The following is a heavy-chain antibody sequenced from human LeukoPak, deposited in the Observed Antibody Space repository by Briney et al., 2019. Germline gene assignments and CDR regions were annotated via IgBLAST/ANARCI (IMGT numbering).Heavy chain of an antibody. Sequence: ASVKVSCKASGFTFTSYYMHLVRQAPGQRLEWMGIINPSGGCTSYAQKFQGRVTMTRDKATSTVYMELSSLRSEDTAVYYCAIQGLLGAKNPDRRYCSSTSCYRGPYYYYYYMDVWGKGTTVTVSS. CDR1: GFTFTSYY. J-gene: IGHJ6*03. CDR2: INPSGGCT. D-gene: IGHD2-2*02. V-gene: IGHV1-46*03. CDR3: AIQGLLGAKNPDRRYCSSTSCYRGPYYYYYYMDV.